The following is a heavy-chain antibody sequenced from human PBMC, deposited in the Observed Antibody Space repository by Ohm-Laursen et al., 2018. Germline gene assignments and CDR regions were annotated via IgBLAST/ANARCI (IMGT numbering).Heavy chain of an antibody. CDR2: IYHDGNT. CDR1: GASVSSSDYY. D-gene: IGHD3-10*01. Sequence: GTLSLTCSVSGASVSSSDYYWGWVRQPPGKGLEWIGYIYHDGNTSDNPSLKSRLTMSRDTSKNQFSLKLTSVTAADTAVYYCARDYYGSGHFDYWGQGTLVTVSS. J-gene: IGHJ4*02. V-gene: IGHV4-61*08. CDR3: ARDYYGSGHFDY.